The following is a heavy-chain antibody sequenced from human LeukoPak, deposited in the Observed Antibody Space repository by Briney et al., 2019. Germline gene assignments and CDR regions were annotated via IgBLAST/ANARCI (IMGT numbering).Heavy chain of an antibody. D-gene: IGHD5-24*01. CDR2: INWNGGSI. J-gene: IGHJ6*03. V-gene: IGHV3-20*01. CDR3: ARWLQLRGYYYYMDV. Sequence: GGSLRLSCAASGFTFDDYGMSWVRQAPGKGLEWVSGINWNGGSIGYADSVKGRFTISRDNAKNSLYLQTNSLRAEDTALYHCARWLQLRGYYYYMDVWGKGTTVTVSS. CDR1: GFTFDDYG.